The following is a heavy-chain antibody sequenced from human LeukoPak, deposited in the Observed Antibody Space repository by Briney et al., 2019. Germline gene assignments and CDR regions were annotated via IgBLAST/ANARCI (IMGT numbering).Heavy chain of an antibody. V-gene: IGHV1-69*05. CDR3: AKDLHIAAAGAVDY. CDR2: IIPIFGTA. Sequence: GASVKVSCKASGGTFSSYAISWVRQAPGQGLEWMGRIIPIFGTANYAQKFQGRVTITTDESTSTAYMELSSLRSEDTAVYYCAKDLHIAAAGAVDYWGQGTLVTVSS. J-gene: IGHJ4*02. CDR1: GGTFSSYA. D-gene: IGHD6-13*01.